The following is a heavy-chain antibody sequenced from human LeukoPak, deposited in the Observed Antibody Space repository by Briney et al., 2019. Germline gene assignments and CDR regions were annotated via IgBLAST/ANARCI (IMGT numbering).Heavy chain of an antibody. CDR3: AREGQGPYYDILTGYPGQPLDY. Sequence: GASVKVSCKASGYTFTSYAMNWVRQAPGQGLEWMGGIIHIFGTANYAQKFQGRVTITADESTSTAYMELSSLRSEDTAVYYCAREGQGPYYDILTGYPGQPLDYWGQGTLVTVSS. D-gene: IGHD3-9*01. V-gene: IGHV1-69*13. CDR2: IIHIFGTA. CDR1: GYTFTSYA. J-gene: IGHJ4*02.